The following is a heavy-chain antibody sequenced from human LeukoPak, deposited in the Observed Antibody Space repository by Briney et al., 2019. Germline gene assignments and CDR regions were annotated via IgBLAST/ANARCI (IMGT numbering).Heavy chain of an antibody. J-gene: IGHJ4*02. V-gene: IGHV3-15*01. Sequence: PGGSLRLSCTASGFAFTNAWMTWVRQAPGKGLEWVGRIKSKSHGGTADYAAPVKGRFTISRDDSKNTLYLQMNSLKTEDTAVYYCTTLNYWGQGTLVTVSS. CDR1: GFAFTNAW. CDR2: IKSKSHGGTA. CDR3: TTLNY.